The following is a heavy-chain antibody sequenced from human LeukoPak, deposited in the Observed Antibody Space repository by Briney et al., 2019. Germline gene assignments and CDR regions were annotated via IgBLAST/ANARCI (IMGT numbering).Heavy chain of an antibody. V-gene: IGHV3-21*01. CDR2: ISSSSSYI. CDR3: ARGPVAGKAPNWFDP. J-gene: IGHJ5*02. D-gene: IGHD6-19*01. CDR1: GFTFSSFG. Sequence: GGSLRLSCAASGFTFSSFGMNWVRQGPGKGLEWVSSISSSSSYIYYADSVKGRFTISRDNSKNTLYLQMNSLRAEDTAVYYCARGPVAGKAPNWFDPWGQGTLVTVSS.